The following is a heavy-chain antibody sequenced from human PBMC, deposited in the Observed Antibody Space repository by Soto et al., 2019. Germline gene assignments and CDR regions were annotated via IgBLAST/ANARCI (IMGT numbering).Heavy chain of an antibody. J-gene: IGHJ5*02. CDR2: INSDGSST. Sequence: GGSLRLSCAASGFSFSSYWMHWVRQAPGKGLVWVSRINSDGSSTSYADSVKGRFTISRDNAKNTLYLQMNSLRAEDTAVYYCARDRTAPLLWFGESQNWFDPWGQGT. V-gene: IGHV3-74*01. D-gene: IGHD3-10*01. CDR1: GFSFSSYW. CDR3: ARDRTAPLLWFGESQNWFDP.